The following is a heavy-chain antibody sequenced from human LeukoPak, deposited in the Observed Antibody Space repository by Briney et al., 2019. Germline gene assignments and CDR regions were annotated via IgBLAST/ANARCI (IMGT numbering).Heavy chain of an antibody. V-gene: IGHV3-33*01. CDR1: RFTFSSYG. Sequence: PGGSLRLSCAASRFTFSSYGMHWVRQAPGKGLEWVAVIWYDGSNKYYADSVKGRSTISRDNSKNTLYLQMDSLRAEDTAVYYRAREARIAVAGTLDYWGQGTLVTVSS. J-gene: IGHJ4*02. CDR3: AREARIAVAGTLDY. D-gene: IGHD6-19*01. CDR2: IWYDGSNK.